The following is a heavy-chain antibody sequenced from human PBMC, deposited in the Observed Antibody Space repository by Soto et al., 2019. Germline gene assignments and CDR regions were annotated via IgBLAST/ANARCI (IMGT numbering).Heavy chain of an antibody. J-gene: IGHJ4*02. D-gene: IGHD3-22*01. CDR3: ARSAPPNYYDSSGYLD. CDR2: IYHSGST. CDR1: GGSISSSNW. Sequence: QVQLQESGPGLVKPSGTLSLTCAVSGGSISSSNWWSWVRQPPGKGLEWIGEIYHSGSTNYNPSLTSRVTISVDKSKNQFSLKLSSVTAADTAVYYCARSAPPNYYDSSGYLDWGQGTLVTVSS. V-gene: IGHV4-4*02.